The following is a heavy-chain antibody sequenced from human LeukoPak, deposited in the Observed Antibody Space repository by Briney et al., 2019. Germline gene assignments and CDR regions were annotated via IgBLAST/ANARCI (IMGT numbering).Heavy chain of an antibody. J-gene: IGHJ4*02. D-gene: IGHD6-13*01. CDR3: ARQGRADSSSWYTPYYFDY. Sequence: SETLSLTCAVYGGSFSGYYWSWIRQPPGKGLEWIGEINHSGSTNYNPSLKSRVTISVDTSKNQFSLKLSSVTAADTAVYYCARQGRADSSSWYTPYYFDYWGQGTLVTVSS. CDR2: INHSGST. CDR1: GGSFSGYY. V-gene: IGHV4-34*01.